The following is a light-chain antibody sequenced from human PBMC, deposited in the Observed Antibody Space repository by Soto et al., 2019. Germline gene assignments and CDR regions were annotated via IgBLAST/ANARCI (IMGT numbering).Light chain of an antibody. Sequence: QSALTQPASVSGSPGQSITISCTGTSSDVGGYNYVSWYQQHPGKAPKLVIYEVINRPSGVSNRFSGSKSGNTASLSISGLQADDEADYYCSSYTSSSTWVFGGGTKLPVL. V-gene: IGLV2-14*01. CDR1: SSDVGGYNY. CDR2: EVI. CDR3: SSYTSSSTWV. J-gene: IGLJ3*02.